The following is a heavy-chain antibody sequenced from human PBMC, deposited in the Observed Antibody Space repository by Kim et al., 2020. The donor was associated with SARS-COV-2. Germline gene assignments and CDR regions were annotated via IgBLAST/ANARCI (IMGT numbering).Heavy chain of an antibody. Sequence: AQGFTGRFVFSLDTSVSTAYLQISSLKAEDTAVYYCAREAGSVLIDAFDIWGQGTMVTVSS. D-gene: IGHD3-10*01. V-gene: IGHV7-4-1*02. CDR3: AREAGSVLIDAFDI. J-gene: IGHJ3*02.